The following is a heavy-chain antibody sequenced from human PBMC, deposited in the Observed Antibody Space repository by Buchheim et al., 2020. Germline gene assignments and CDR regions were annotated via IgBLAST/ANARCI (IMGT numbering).Heavy chain of an antibody. Sequence: QVQLQESGPGLVKPSETLSLTCTVSGGSISSYYWSWIRQPPGKGLEWIGYIYYSGSTNYNPSLKSRVTISVDTSKNQFSLKLSSVTAADTAVYYCARDPGGYCSGGSCVVGWFDPWGQGTL. CDR1: GGSISSYY. CDR2: IYYSGST. D-gene: IGHD2-15*01. V-gene: IGHV4-59*01. CDR3: ARDPGGYCSGGSCVVGWFDP. J-gene: IGHJ5*02.